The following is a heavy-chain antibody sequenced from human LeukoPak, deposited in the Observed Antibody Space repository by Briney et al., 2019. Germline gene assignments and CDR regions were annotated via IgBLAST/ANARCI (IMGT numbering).Heavy chain of an antibody. Sequence: PSQTLSLTCTVSGGSISSGGYYWSWIRQHPGKGLEWIGYIYYSGSTYYNPSLKSRVTISVDTSKNQFSLKLSSVTAADTAVYYCARAITIFGVVKNYYYGMDVWGQGTTVTVSS. D-gene: IGHD3-3*01. CDR1: GGSISSGGYY. J-gene: IGHJ6*02. V-gene: IGHV4-31*03. CDR3: ARAITIFGVVKNYYYGMDV. CDR2: IYYSGST.